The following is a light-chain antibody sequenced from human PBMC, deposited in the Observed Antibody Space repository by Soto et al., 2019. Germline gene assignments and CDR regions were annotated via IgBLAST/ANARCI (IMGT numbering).Light chain of an antibody. CDR2: DAS. J-gene: IGKJ1*01. V-gene: IGKV1-5*01. CDR1: QTINNY. CDR3: QQYHTYRT. Sequence: DIQMTQSPSSLSASVGDRVTITCRTSQTINNYLNWYRQKPGKVPKLLISDASILESGVPSRFSGSTSGTEFTLTISSLQPDDFATYYCQQYHTYRTFGQGTKVEIK.